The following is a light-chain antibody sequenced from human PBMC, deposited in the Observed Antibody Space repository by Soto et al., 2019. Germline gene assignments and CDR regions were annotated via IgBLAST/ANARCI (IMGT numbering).Light chain of an antibody. Sequence: EIVLTQSPGTLSLSPGERATLSCRASQSVSSTYLAWYQQKPGRAPRLLIYGVSSRATGIPDRFSGSGSETDFTLTISRVEPEDFAVYYCQQYGSSQWTFGQGTKVEIK. V-gene: IGKV3-20*01. CDR2: GVS. J-gene: IGKJ1*01. CDR1: QSVSSTY. CDR3: QQYGSSQWT.